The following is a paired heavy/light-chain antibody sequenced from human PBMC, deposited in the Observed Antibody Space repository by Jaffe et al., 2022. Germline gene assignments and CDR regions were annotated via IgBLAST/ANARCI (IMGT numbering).Light chain of an antibody. CDR1: QGISNY. CDR2: AAS. V-gene: IGKV1-27*01. J-gene: IGKJ3*01. CDR3: QKYNSAPPT. Sequence: DIQMTQSPSSLSASVGDRVTITCRASQGISNYLAWYQQKPGKVPKLLIYAASTLQSGVPSRFSGSGSGTDFTLTISSLQPEDVATYYCQKYNSAPPTFGPGTKVDIK.
Heavy chain of an antibody. J-gene: IGHJ6*03. D-gene: IGHD6-13*01. CDR1: GGTFSSYA. Sequence: QVQLVQSGAEVKKPGSSVKVSCKASGGTFSSYAISWVRQAPGQGLEWMGGIIPIFGTANYAQKFQGRVTITADESTSTAYMELSSLRSEDTAVYYCGTAAGTRLLDYYYYYMDVWGKGTTVTVSS. V-gene: IGHV1-69*01. CDR3: GTAAGTRLLDYYYYYMDV. CDR2: IIPIFGTA.